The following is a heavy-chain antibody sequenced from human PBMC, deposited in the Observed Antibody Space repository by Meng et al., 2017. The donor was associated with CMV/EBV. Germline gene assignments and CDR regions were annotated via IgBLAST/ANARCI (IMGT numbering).Heavy chain of an antibody. CDR3: TTESRYDFWGLGYCSGGSCYTAYFDY. J-gene: IGHJ4*02. D-gene: IGHD2-15*01. CDR2: IKSKTDGGTT. CDR1: GFTFSSYW. Sequence: GESLKISCAASGFTFSSYWMHWVRQAPGKGLEWVGRIKSKTDGGTTDYAAPVKGRFTISRDDSKNTLYLQMNSLKTEDTAVYYCTTESRYDFWGLGYCSGGSCYTAYFDYWGQGTLVTVSS. V-gene: IGHV3-15*01.